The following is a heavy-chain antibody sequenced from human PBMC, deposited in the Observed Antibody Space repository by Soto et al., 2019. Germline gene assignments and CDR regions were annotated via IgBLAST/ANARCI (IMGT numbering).Heavy chain of an antibody. Sequence: HPGGSLRLSCAASGFTFSSYGMHWVRQAPGKGLEWVAVISYDGSNKYYADSVKGRFTISRDNSKNTLYLQMNSLRAEDTAVYYCAKDTYDSSGYYYPFDYWGQGTLVTVSS. V-gene: IGHV3-30*18. CDR2: ISYDGSNK. CDR1: GFTFSSYG. D-gene: IGHD3-22*01. CDR3: AKDTYDSSGYYYPFDY. J-gene: IGHJ4*02.